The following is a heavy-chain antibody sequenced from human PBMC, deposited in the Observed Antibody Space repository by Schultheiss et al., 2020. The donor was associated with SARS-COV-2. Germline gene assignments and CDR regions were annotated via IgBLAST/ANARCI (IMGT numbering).Heavy chain of an antibody. CDR1: GFTFSSYG. CDR2: ISGSGSST. Sequence: GGSLRLSCAASGFTFSSYGMHWVRQAPGKGLEWVSGISGSGSSTYYADPVKGRFTISRGNSKNTLFLQMNILRADDTAIYYCTKGGAITIFGVVPNDYIDVWGKGTTVTVSS. CDR3: TKGGAITIFGVVPNDYIDV. J-gene: IGHJ6*03. V-gene: IGHV3-23*01. D-gene: IGHD3-3*01.